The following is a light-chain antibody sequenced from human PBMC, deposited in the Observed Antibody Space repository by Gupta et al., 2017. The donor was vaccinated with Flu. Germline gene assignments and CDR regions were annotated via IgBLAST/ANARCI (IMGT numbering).Light chain of an antibody. CDR2: DDS. V-gene: IGLV3-21*02. J-gene: IGLJ3*02. Sequence: SSVLTQPPSVSVAPGQTATIACGGDNIGSKSVHWYQQRPGQAPVLVVYDDSDRHSGIPERFSGSKSGNTATLTVSGVEEGDEADYYCQLWDGGNGHPVFGGGTKLTVL. CDR3: QLWDGGNGHPV. CDR1: NIGSKS.